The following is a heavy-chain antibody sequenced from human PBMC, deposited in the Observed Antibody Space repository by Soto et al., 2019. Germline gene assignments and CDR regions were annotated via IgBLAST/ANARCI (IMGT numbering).Heavy chain of an antibody. D-gene: IGHD6-19*01. V-gene: IGHV3-48*01. CDR3: ARERGSGWTFEY. J-gene: IGHJ4*02. Sequence: GGSLRLSCAASGFTFSTYSMNWVRQAPGKGLEWVSSISSSSTIYYADSVKGRFTISRDNVQNSLYLQMHSLRAEDTAVYYCARERGSGWTFEYWGQGTLVTVPS. CDR1: GFTFSTYS. CDR2: ISSSSTI.